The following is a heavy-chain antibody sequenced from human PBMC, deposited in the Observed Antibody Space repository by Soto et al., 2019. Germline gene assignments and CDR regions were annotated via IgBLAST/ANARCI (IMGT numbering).Heavy chain of an antibody. CDR3: ASDKMSSWYTY. CDR2: IYSGGST. D-gene: IGHD6-13*01. V-gene: IGHV3-66*01. CDR1: GFTVSSNY. Sequence: EVQLVESGGGLVQPGGSLRLSCAASGFTVSSNYMSWVRQAPGKGLEWVSVIYSGGSTYYADSVKGRFTISRDNSKNTLYLQMNSLRAEDTAVYYCASDKMSSWYTYWGQGTLVTVSS. J-gene: IGHJ4*02.